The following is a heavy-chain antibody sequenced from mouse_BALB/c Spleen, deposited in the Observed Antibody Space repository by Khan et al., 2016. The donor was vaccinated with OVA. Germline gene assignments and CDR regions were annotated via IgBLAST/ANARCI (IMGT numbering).Heavy chain of an antibody. CDR2: FDPSDSEI. V-gene: IGHV1-61*01. CDR1: GYTFTSYW. D-gene: IGHD2-1*01. CDR3: ARGGYGTSFAY. J-gene: IGHJ3*01. Sequence: QVQLKESGAELVRPGAPVKLSCKASGYTFTSYWMNWVKQRPGQGLEWIGMFDPSDSEIHSNQMSKEKATLTVDKSSSTAYMQLSSLTSEDSAVYYCARGGYGTSFAYWGQGTLVTVSA.